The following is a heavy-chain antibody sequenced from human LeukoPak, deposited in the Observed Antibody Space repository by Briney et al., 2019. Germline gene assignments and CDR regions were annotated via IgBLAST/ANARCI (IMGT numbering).Heavy chain of an antibody. D-gene: IGHD4-17*01. J-gene: IGHJ4*02. CDR2: IYYSGST. Sequence: SETLSLTCSVSGGSISSSSYYWGWIRQPPGKGLEWIGYIYYSGSTNYNPSLKSRVTISVDTSKNQFSLKLSSVTAADTAVYYCAREYDDYVIDYWGQGTLVTVSS. CDR1: GGSISSSSYY. CDR3: AREYDDYVIDY. V-gene: IGHV4-61*01.